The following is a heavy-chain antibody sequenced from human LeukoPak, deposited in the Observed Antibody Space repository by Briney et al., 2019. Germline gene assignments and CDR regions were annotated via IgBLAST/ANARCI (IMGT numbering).Heavy chain of an antibody. CDR2: IYHSGST. J-gene: IGHJ4*02. Sequence: SEILSLTCTVSGYSISSGNYWGWIRQPPGKGLEWIGSIYHSGSTYYNPSLKSRVTISVDTSKNQFSLKLSSVTAADTAVYYCARVEAASQGVSDYWGQGTLVTVSS. D-gene: IGHD6-13*01. CDR1: GYSISSGNY. V-gene: IGHV4-38-2*02. CDR3: ARVEAASQGVSDY.